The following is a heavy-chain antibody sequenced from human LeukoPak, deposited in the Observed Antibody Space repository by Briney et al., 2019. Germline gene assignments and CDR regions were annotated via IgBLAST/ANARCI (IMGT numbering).Heavy chain of an antibody. Sequence: ASVKVSCKASGGTFSSYAISWVRQAPGQGLEWMGGIIPIFGTANYAQKFQGRVTITADESTSTAYMELSSLRSEDTAVYYCAREGSSSWYFHWFDPWGQGTLVTVSS. CDR1: GGTFSSYA. CDR2: IIPIFGTA. V-gene: IGHV1-69*13. J-gene: IGHJ5*02. D-gene: IGHD6-13*01. CDR3: AREGSSSWYFHWFDP.